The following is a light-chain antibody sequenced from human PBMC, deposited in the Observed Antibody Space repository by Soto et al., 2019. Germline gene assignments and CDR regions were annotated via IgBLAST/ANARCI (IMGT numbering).Light chain of an antibody. CDR1: QSVSSSY. CDR2: GAS. V-gene: IGKV3-20*01. Sequence: EIAFTQSPGTQSLPPLERATLSGKAIQSVSSSYLAWYQQKPGQAHRLLIYGASSRATGIPDRFSGSGSGTDFTPTISRFEPQDSAVYYCQQYNNWPPITFGQGTRVEIK. J-gene: IGKJ5*01. CDR3: QQYNNWPPIT.